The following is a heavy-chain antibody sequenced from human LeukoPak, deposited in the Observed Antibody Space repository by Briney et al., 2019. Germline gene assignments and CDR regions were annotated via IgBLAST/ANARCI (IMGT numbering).Heavy chain of an antibody. CDR1: GYTFTGYY. CDR2: INPNSGGT. V-gene: IGHV1-2*02. Sequence: ASVKVSCKASGYTFTGYYMHWVRQAPGQGLEWMGWINPNSGGTNYAQKFQGRVTMTRDTSVSTAYMELSRLRSDDTAVYYCAVTTVTTVGYFHHWGQGTLVTVSS. CDR3: AVTTVTTVGYFHH. D-gene: IGHD4-11*01. J-gene: IGHJ1*01.